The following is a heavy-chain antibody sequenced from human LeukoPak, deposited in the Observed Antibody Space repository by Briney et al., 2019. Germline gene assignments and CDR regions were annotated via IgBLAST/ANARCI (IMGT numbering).Heavy chain of an antibody. Sequence: SQTLSLTCTVSGGSISSGSYSWNWIRQPAGKGLEWIGRMYSSGTTNYNPSLKSRVTISVDTSKNQFSLKLSSVTASDTAVYYCARGRGTMVRGVIGSAGFDPWGQGTLVTVSS. CDR3: ARGRGTMVRGVIGSAGFDP. CDR2: MYSSGTT. J-gene: IGHJ5*02. D-gene: IGHD3-10*01. V-gene: IGHV4-61*02. CDR1: GGSISSGSYS.